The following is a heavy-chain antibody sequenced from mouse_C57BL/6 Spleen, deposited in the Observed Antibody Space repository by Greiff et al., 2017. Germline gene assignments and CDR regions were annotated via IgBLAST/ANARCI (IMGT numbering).Heavy chain of an antibody. V-gene: IGHV1-69*01. Sequence: QVQLQQPGAELVMPGASVKLSCKASGYTFTSYWMHWVKQRPGQGLEWIGEIDPSDSYTNYNQKFKGKSTLTVDKSSSTAYMQLSSLTSEDSAVYYCARWGGYDKEYYCDYWGQGTTLTVSS. CDR1: GYTFTSYW. CDR2: IDPSDSYT. D-gene: IGHD2-2*01. J-gene: IGHJ2*01. CDR3: ARWGGYDKEYYCDY.